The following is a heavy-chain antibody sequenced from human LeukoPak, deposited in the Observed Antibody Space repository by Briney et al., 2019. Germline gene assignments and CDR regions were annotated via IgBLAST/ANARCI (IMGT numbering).Heavy chain of an antibody. D-gene: IGHD6-19*01. CDR3: ARDGGLGGTAGYSSGYAKNWFDP. CDR2: TYYRSKWYN. CDR1: GDSVSSNSAA. J-gene: IGHJ5*02. V-gene: IGHV6-1*01. Sequence: SQTLSLTCAISGDSVSSNSAARNWIRQSPSRGLEWLGRTYYRSKWYNDYAVSVKSRISINPDTSKNQFSLQLNSVTPEDTAVYYCARDGGLGGTAGYSSGYAKNWFDPWGQGTLVTVSS.